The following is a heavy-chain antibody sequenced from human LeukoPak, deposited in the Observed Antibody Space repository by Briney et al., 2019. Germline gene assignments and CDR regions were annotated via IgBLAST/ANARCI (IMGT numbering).Heavy chain of an antibody. Sequence: ASVKVSCKASGYTFTSYGISWVRQAPGQGLEWMGWISAYNGNTNYAQKFQGRVTMTRDTSISTAYMELSRLRSDDTAVYYCARVDALVGATTDYWGQGTLVTVSS. J-gene: IGHJ4*02. D-gene: IGHD1-26*01. V-gene: IGHV1-18*01. CDR3: ARVDALVGATTDY. CDR1: GYTFTSYG. CDR2: ISAYNGNT.